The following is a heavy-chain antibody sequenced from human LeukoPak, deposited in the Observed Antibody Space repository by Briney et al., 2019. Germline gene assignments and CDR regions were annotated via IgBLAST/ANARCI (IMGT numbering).Heavy chain of an antibody. J-gene: IGHJ4*02. CDR3: ARLGAPYDFWSGYYIAGYYFDY. D-gene: IGHD3-3*01. CDR2: INHSGST. CDR1: GGSFSGYY. V-gene: IGHV4-34*01. Sequence: SETLSLTCAVYGGSFSGYYWSWLRQPPGKGLEWIGEINHSGSTNYNPSLKSRVTISVDTSKNQFSLKLSSVTAADTAVYYCARLGAPYDFWSGYYIAGYYFDYWGQGTLVTVSS.